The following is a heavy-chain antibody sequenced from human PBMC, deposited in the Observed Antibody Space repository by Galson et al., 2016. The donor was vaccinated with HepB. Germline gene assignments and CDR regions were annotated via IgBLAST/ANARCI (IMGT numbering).Heavy chain of an antibody. CDR3: ARNTPAVALGTWG. CDR2: IYSGGST. J-gene: IGHJ4*02. Sequence: SLRLSCAASGITVSNNHMSWVRQAPGKGLEWVSVIYSGGSTHYTDSVKGRFTIFRANSKNTLYLQMNSLRAEDTAVYYCARNTPAVALGTWGWGQGTLVTVSS. D-gene: IGHD3-16*01. CDR1: GITVSNNH. V-gene: IGHV3-53*01.